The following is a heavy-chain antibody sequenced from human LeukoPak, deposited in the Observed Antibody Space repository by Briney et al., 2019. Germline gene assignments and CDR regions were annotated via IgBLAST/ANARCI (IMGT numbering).Heavy chain of an antibody. J-gene: IGHJ3*02. V-gene: IGHV3-7*01. CDR2: IKQDGSEK. CDR1: GFTFSSSW. Sequence: GGSLRLSCAASGFTFSSSWMSWVRQAPGKGLEWVANIKQDGSEKYYVDSVKGRFTISRDNAKNSLYLQMNSLRAEDTAVYYCARDLRTAYCGGDCYSGAFDIWGQGTMVTVSS. CDR3: ARDLRTAYCGGDCYSGAFDI. D-gene: IGHD2-21*02.